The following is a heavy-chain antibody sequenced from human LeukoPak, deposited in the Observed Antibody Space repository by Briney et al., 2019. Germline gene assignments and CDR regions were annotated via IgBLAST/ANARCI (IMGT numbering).Heavy chain of an antibody. CDR2: ISYDGSNK. D-gene: IGHD3-9*01. CDR1: GFTFSSYA. Sequence: PGRSLRLSCAASGFTFSSYAMHWVRQAPGKGLEWVAIISYDGSNKYYADSVKGRFTISRDNSKNTLYLQMNSLRAEDTAVYYCAKSVDYDILTGLSGLDIWGQGTMVTVSS. CDR3: AKSVDYDILTGLSGLDI. J-gene: IGHJ3*02. V-gene: IGHV3-30*04.